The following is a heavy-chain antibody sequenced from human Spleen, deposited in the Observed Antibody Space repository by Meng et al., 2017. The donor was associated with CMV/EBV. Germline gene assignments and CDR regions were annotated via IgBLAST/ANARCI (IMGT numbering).Heavy chain of an antibody. D-gene: IGHD2-8*01. Sequence: SYAMHWVRQAPGKGLEWVAVISYDGSNKYYADSVKGRFTISRDNSKNTLYLQMNSLRAEDTAVYYCAREDDELMVYAIKSEVGWFDPWGQGTLVTVSS. CDR1: SYA. J-gene: IGHJ5*02. CDR2: ISYDGSNK. CDR3: AREDDELMVYAIKSEVGWFDP. V-gene: IGHV3-30-3*01.